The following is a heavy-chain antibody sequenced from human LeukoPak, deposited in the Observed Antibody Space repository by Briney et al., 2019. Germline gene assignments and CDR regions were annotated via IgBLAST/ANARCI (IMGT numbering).Heavy chain of an antibody. D-gene: IGHD3-22*01. Sequence: ASVKVSCKASGGTFSSYAISWVRQAPGQGLEWMGGIIPIFGTANYAQKFQGRVTMTRDTSISTAYMELSRLRSDDTAVYYCARDHGSYYDSSGYPDYWGQGTLVTVSS. CDR1: GGTFSSYA. V-gene: IGHV1-69*05. J-gene: IGHJ4*02. CDR2: IIPIFGTA. CDR3: ARDHGSYYDSSGYPDY.